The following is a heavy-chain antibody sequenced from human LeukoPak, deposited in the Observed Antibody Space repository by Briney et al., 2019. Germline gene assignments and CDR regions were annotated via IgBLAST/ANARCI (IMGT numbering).Heavy chain of an antibody. J-gene: IGHJ4*02. Sequence: GVSLRLSCAASGFTFSSYSMNWVRQAPGKGLEWVSSISSSSSYIYYADSVKGRFTISRDNAKNSLYLQMNSLRAEDTAVYYCAREIRYYDSSGLTSFDYWGQGTLVTVSS. V-gene: IGHV3-21*01. D-gene: IGHD3-22*01. CDR2: ISSSSSYI. CDR1: GFTFSSYS. CDR3: AREIRYYDSSGLTSFDY.